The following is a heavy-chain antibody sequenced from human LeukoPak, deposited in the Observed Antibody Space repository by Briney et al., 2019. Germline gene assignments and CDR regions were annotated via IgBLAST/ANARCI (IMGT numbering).Heavy chain of an antibody. V-gene: IGHV3-21*01. Sequence: GGSLRLSCTASGFTFSGYSMNWIRQAPGKGLEWVSSFGTRSTSIYHAGSVKGRFAISRDNAKNSLYLQMNSLRAEDTAVYYCARDLGSGWYDIYYGMDVWGQGTTVTVPS. D-gene: IGHD6-19*01. CDR1: GFTFSGYS. CDR2: FGTRSTSI. J-gene: IGHJ6*02. CDR3: ARDLGSGWYDIYYGMDV.